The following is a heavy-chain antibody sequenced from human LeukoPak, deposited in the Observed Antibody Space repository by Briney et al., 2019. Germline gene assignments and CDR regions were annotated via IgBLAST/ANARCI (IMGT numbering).Heavy chain of an antibody. D-gene: IGHD3-16*01. Sequence: SVKGRFTISRDNSKNTLYLQMNSLRAEDTAVYYCAKGGDNFDYWGQGTLVTVSS. J-gene: IGHJ4*02. CDR3: AKGGDNFDY. V-gene: IGHV3-30*02.